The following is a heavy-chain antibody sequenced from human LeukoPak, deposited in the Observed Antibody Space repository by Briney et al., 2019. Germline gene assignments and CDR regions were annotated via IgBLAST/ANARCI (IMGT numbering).Heavy chain of an antibody. CDR1: GFTFTDYP. CDR2: IRTSAASAYNT. V-gene: IGHV3-48*02. J-gene: IGHJ4*02. Sequence: GGSLRLSCAASGFTFTDYPMNGVRQAPGRGLEWVANIRTSAASAYNTNYADSVQGRVTLSRDDAKKTLYMHMKGLRDDDTAVYSCARDQRFAFDYWGQGILVTVSS. D-gene: IGHD3-16*01. CDR3: ARDQRFAFDY.